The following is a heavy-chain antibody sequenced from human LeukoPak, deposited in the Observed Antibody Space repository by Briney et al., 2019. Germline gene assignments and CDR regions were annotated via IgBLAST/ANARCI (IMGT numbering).Heavy chain of an antibody. CDR1: GFIVSNNY. CDR2: ISSRGTT. J-gene: IGHJ6*02. CDR3: ATRGRSGYYYGMDV. V-gene: IGHV3-66*01. D-gene: IGHD1-26*01. Sequence: GGSLRLSCAASGFIVSNNYMSWARQAPGKGLEWVSIISSRGTTYYADSVKGRFTISRDNSQNTLYLQMNSLRAEDTAVYYWATRGRSGYYYGMDVWGQGTTVTVSS.